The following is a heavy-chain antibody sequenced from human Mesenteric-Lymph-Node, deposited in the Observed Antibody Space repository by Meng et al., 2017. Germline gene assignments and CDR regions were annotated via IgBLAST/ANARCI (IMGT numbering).Heavy chain of an antibody. D-gene: IGHD6-13*01. CDR3: ARVAAAGNEWFDP. J-gene: IGHJ5*02. CDR1: GGSISSINW. V-gene: IGHV4-4*02. Sequence: QGQLQGPGPGLVKPSETLSLPCAVSGGSISSINWWTWVRQPPGKGLEWIGEIYHSGSTNYNPSLKSRVTISVDKSKNQFSLKLSSVTAADTAVYYCARVAAAGNEWFDPWGQGTLVTVSS. CDR2: IYHSGST.